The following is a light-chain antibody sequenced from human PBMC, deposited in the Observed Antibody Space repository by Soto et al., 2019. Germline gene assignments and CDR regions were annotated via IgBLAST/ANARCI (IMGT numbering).Light chain of an antibody. V-gene: IGKV1-39*01. CDR1: QSISSY. Sequence: DIQMTQSPSSLSASVGDRVTITCRASQSISSYLNWYQQKPGKAPKLLIYAASSLQSGVPSRFSGSGSGTDFTLTISSLQPEDFATYYCLQNYSTLWTFDQGTKVEIK. CDR2: AAS. CDR3: LQNYSTLWT. J-gene: IGKJ1*01.